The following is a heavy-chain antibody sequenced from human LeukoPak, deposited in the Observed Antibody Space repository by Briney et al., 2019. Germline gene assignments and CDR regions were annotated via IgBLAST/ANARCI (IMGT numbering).Heavy chain of an antibody. J-gene: IGHJ4*02. CDR3: TRGWLTNTFDY. Sequence: GGSLRLSCAASGFTLSSYSMDWVRLAPGKGLEWVSYISGRGDTIYYADPVKGRFTISRDNAQNSLYLQMNSLRDEDTAVYYCTRGWLTNTFDYWGQGTLVIVSS. CDR1: GFTLSSYS. D-gene: IGHD6-19*01. CDR2: ISGRGDTI. V-gene: IGHV3-48*02.